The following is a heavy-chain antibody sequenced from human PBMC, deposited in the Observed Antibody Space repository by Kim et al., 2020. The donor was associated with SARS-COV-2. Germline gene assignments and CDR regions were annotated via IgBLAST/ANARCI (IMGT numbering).Heavy chain of an antibody. J-gene: IGHJ4*02. CDR2: MNPNSGNT. V-gene: IGHV1-8*01. Sequence: ASVKVSCKASGYTFTSYDINWVRQATGQGLEWMGWMNPNSGNTGYAQKFQGRVTMTRNTSISTAYMELSSLRSEDTAVYYCARGRLRYFDWPPRYWGQGTLVTVSS. CDR3: ARGRLRYFDWPPRY. CDR1: GYTFTSYD. D-gene: IGHD3-9*01.